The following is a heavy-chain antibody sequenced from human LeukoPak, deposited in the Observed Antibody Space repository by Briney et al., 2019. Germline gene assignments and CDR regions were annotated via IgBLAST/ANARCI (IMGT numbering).Heavy chain of an antibody. J-gene: IGHJ6*02. CDR1: GFTFSSYE. D-gene: IGHD5-24*01. Sequence: QPGGSLRLSCAASGFTFSSYEMNWVRQAPGKGLEWVSYISSSGSTIYYADSVKGRFTISRDNAKNSLYLQMNSLRAEGTAVYYCARLGGMATITSYYYGMDVWGQGTTVTVSS. CDR2: ISSSGSTI. V-gene: IGHV3-48*03. CDR3: ARLGGMATITSYYYGMDV.